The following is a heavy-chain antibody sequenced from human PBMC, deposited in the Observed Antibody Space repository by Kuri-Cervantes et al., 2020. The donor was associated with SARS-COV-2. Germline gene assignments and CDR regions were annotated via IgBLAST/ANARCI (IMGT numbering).Heavy chain of an antibody. J-gene: IGHJ4*02. CDR2: INPSGGST. Sequence: ASVKVSCNASGYTFTSYYTHWVRQAPGQGLEWMGIINPSGGSTSYAQKFQGRVTMTRDTSTSTVYMELSSLRSEDTAVYYCARGSAGGRYSNYVLDYWGQGTLVTVSS. V-gene: IGHV1-46*01. CDR1: GYTFTSYY. D-gene: IGHD4-11*01. CDR3: ARGSAGGRYSNYVLDY.